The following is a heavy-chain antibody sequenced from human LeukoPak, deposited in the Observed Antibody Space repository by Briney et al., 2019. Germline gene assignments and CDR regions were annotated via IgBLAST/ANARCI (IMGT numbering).Heavy chain of an antibody. J-gene: IGHJ4*02. CDR3: ARGATMIVVAYSKRTYYFDY. D-gene: IGHD3-22*01. CDR1: GGSLSNYY. V-gene: IGHV4-34*01. Sequence: SETLSLTCVVDGGSLSNYYWTWIRQPPGKGLEWIGEINHSGSTNYNPSLKSRVTISVDTSKNQFSLKLSSVTAADTAVYYCARGATMIVVAYSKRTYYFDYWGQGTLVTVSS. CDR2: INHSGST.